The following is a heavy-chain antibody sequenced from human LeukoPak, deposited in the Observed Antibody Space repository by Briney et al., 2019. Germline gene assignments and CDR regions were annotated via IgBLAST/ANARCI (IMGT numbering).Heavy chain of an antibody. CDR1: GGSISSYY. J-gene: IGHJ4*02. CDR3: ARSVLWFGELKFDY. V-gene: IGHV4-59*01. D-gene: IGHD3-10*01. CDR2: IYYSGST. Sequence: SETLSLTCTVSGGSISSYYWSWIRQPPGKGPEWIGYIYYSGSTNYNPSLKSRVTISVDTSKNQFSLKLSSVTAADTAVYYCARSVLWFGELKFDYWGQGTLVTVSS.